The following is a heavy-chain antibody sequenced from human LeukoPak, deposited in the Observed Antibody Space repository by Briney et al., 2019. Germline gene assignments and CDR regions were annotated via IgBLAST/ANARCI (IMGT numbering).Heavy chain of an antibody. D-gene: IGHD3-10*01. Sequence: ASVKVSCKASGYTFTGYYMHWVRQAPGQGLEWMGWINPNSGGTNYAQKFQGRVTMTRDTSISTAYMELSRLRSDDTAVYYCAREMSLTMVRGDDYYYYYMDVWGKGTTVTVSS. CDR1: GYTFTGYY. V-gene: IGHV1-2*02. CDR3: AREMSLTMVRGDDYYYYYMDV. CDR2: INPNSGGT. J-gene: IGHJ6*03.